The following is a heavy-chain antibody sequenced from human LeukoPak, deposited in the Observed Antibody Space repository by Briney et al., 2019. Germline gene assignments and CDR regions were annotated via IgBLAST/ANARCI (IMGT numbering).Heavy chain of an antibody. V-gene: IGHV1-46*01. Sequence: ASVKVSCKASGYTFLTYYMHWVRQAPGQGLEWMGIINPRGGSTSYAQKFQGRLTMTRDTSTSTVYMELSSLRSEDTAMYYCVREDKSSTRSYFDYWGQGTLVTVSS. CDR2: INPRGGST. CDR3: VREDKSSTRSYFDY. CDR1: GYTFLTYY. J-gene: IGHJ4*02.